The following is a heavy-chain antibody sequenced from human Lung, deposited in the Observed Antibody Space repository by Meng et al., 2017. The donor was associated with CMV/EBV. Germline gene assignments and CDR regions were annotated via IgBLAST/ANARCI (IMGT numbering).Heavy chain of an antibody. J-gene: IGHJ4*01. CDR2: VNPISDDT. Sequence: VQLVQSGAEVKRPGASVKISCQASGYSFSGFYLNWARQAPGHGLEWLGRVNPISDDTHLAQKFEGRITVTRGATINTAFMELTRLRLDDTAVYYCAKSSDNGWSSWGPGTLVTVSS. CDR1: GYSFSGFY. CDR3: AKSSDNGWSS. D-gene: IGHD6-19*01. V-gene: IGHV1-2*06.